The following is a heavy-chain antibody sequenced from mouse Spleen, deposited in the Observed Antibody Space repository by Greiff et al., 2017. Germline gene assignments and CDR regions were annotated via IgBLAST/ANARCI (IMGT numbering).Heavy chain of an antibody. Sequence: QVQLQQPGAELVRPGTSVKLSCKASGYTFTSYWMHWVKQRPGQGLEWIGVIDPSDSYTNYNQKFKGKATLTVDTSSSTAYMQLSSLTSEDSAVYYCARYDYPYWGQGTLVTVSA. CDR2: IDPSDSYT. J-gene: IGHJ3*01. CDR3: ARYDYPY. V-gene: IGHV1-59*01. D-gene: IGHD2-4*01. CDR1: GYTFTSYW.